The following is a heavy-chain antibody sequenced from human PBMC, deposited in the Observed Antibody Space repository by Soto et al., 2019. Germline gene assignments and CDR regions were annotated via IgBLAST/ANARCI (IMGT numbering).Heavy chain of an antibody. V-gene: IGHV4-59*12. J-gene: IGHJ5*02. Sequence: QVQLQESGPGLVKPSETLSLTCTVSGGSISSYYWSWIRQPPGKGLEWIGYIYYSGYTNYNPSLKSRVTISVDTSKNQFSLKLSSVTAADTAVYYCARVLFGRGNWFDPWGQGTLVTLSS. CDR2: IYYSGYT. D-gene: IGHD3-3*01. CDR3: ARVLFGRGNWFDP. CDR1: GGSISSYY.